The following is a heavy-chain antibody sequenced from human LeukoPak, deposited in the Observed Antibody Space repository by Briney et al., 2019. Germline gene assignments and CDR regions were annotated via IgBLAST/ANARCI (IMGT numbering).Heavy chain of an antibody. D-gene: IGHD1-26*01. V-gene: IGHV3-53*01. J-gene: IGHJ6*02. CDR2: IYSGGST. Sequence: GGSLRLSCAASGFTVSSNFMSWVRQAPGKGLEWVSVIYSGGSTYYADSVKGRFTISRDNSKNTLYLQMNSLRAEDTAVYYCARDRIVGATSLGYYYGMDVWGQGTTVTVSS. CDR3: ARDRIVGATSLGYYYGMDV. CDR1: GFTVSSNF.